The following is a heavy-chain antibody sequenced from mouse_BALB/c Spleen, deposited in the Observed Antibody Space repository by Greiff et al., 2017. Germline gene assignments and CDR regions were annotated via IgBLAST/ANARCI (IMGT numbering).Heavy chain of an antibody. V-gene: IGHV2-2*02. CDR3: AGTTRAMDY. CDR2: IWSGGST. CDR1: GFSLTSYG. D-gene: IGHD1-1*01. Sequence: VMLVESGPGLVQPSQSLSITCTVSGFSLTSYGVHWVRQSPGKGLEWLGVIWSGGSTDYNAAFISRLSISKDNSKSQVFFKMNSLQANDTAIYYCAGTTRAMDYWGQGTSVTVSS. J-gene: IGHJ4*01.